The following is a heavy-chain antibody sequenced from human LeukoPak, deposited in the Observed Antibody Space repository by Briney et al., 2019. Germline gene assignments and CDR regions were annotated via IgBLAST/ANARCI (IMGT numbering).Heavy chain of an antibody. CDR1: GYSFTNYW. D-gene: IGHD6-19*01. CDR2: INPGDSDT. V-gene: IGHV5-51*01. Sequence: GESLKISCKGSGYSFTNYWIGWVRQMPGKGLEWMGIINPGDSDTRHSPSFEGQVTFSADKSISTAYLQWSGLKASDTAMYYCARPGSGAVSGTGAFDIWGQGTMVTVSS. J-gene: IGHJ3*02. CDR3: ARPGSGAVSGTGAFDI.